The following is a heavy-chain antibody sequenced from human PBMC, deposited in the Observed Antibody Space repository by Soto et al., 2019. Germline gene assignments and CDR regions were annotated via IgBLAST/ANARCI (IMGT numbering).Heavy chain of an antibody. J-gene: IGHJ4*02. V-gene: IGHV1-8*01. CDR2: IATNNGKT. CDR1: GYTFNRYG. CDR3: ARGLFRYCSGGSCWVY. D-gene: IGHD2-15*01. Sequence: ASVKVSCKASGYTFNRYGISWVRQAPGQGLEWMGWIATNNGKTSHAQKFQGRVTMTRNTSTSTVYMELSSLRSEDTAVYYCARGLFRYCSGGSCWVYWGQGTLVTVSS.